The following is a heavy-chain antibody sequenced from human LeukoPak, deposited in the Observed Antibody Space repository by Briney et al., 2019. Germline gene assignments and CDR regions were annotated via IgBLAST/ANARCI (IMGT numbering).Heavy chain of an antibody. J-gene: IGHJ4*02. CDR2: ISYDGSNK. D-gene: IGHD2-8*01. CDR1: GFTFSSYA. CDR3: AREGMLPYFDY. V-gene: IGHV3-30-3*01. Sequence: GGSLRLSCAASGFTFSSYAMHWVRQAPGKGLEWVAVISYDGSNKYYADSVKGRFTISRDNSKNTLYVQMNSLRAEDTAVYYCAREGMLPYFDYWGQGTLVTVSS.